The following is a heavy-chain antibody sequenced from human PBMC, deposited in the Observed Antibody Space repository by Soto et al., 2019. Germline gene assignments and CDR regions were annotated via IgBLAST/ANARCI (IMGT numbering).Heavy chain of an antibody. CDR3: ARVSNYWSGYYEYYYGMDV. D-gene: IGHD3-3*01. V-gene: IGHV4-30-4*01. CDR1: GGSISSGDYY. CDR2: IYYSGST. Sequence: SETLSLTCTVSGGSISSGDYYWRWVRQPPGKGLEWIGYIYYSGSTYYNPSLKSRVTISVDTSKNQFSLKLSSVTAADTAVYYGARVSNYWSGYYEYYYGMDVWGQGTMVTVSS. J-gene: IGHJ6*02.